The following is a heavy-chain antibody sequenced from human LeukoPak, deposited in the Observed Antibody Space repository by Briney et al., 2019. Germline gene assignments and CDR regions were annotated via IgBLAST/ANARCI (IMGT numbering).Heavy chain of an antibody. V-gene: IGHV3-7*03. CDR1: GFTFSSFG. CDR2: IKQDGSEK. D-gene: IGHD2-15*01. CDR3: TYSPYSYFDS. Sequence: PGGSLRLSCAASGFTFSSFGMSWVRQAPGKGLEWVANIKQDGSEKYYVDSVKGRFTISRDNAKNSLYLQMNSLKTEDTAVYYCTYSPYSYFDSWGQGTLVTVSS. J-gene: IGHJ4*02.